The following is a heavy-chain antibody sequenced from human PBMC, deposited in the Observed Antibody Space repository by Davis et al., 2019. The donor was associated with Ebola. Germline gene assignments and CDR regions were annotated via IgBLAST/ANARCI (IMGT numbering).Heavy chain of an antibody. CDR1: GFTFSSYA. J-gene: IGHJ6*02. CDR2: ISYDGSNK. V-gene: IGHV3-30-3*01. Sequence: GESLKISCAASGFTFSSYAMHWVRQAPGKGLEWVAVISYDGSNKYYADSVKGRFTISRDDSKNTAYPQMNSLKTEDTAVYYCTRHGPYYSYGMDVWGQGTTVTVSS. CDR3: TRHGPYYSYGMDV.